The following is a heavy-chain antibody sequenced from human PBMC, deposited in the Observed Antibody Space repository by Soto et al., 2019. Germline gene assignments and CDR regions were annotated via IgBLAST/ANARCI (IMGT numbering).Heavy chain of an antibody. CDR2: IIPIRGIA. CDR1: GGTFSSYT. D-gene: IGHD4-17*01. CDR3: ASYLWDYGDLNWFDP. V-gene: IGHV1-69*02. J-gene: IGHJ5*02. Sequence: QVQLVQSGAEVKKPGSSVKVSCKASGGTFSSYTISWVRQAPGQGLEWMGRIIPIRGIANYAQKFQGRVTITADKPTSTAYMELSSLRSEDTAVYYCASYLWDYGDLNWFDPWGQGTLVTVSS.